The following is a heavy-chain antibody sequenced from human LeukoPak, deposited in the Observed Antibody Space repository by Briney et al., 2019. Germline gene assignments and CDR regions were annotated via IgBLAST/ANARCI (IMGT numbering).Heavy chain of an antibody. D-gene: IGHD6-19*01. CDR2: IASDGSST. J-gene: IGHJ4*02. Sequence: PGGSLRLSCAASGFTFSSYWMNWVRQAPGKGLVWVSRIASDGSSTTYADSVKGRFSISRDNAKNTLYLQMNSLRVEDTAVYYCASISSGWYWDYWGQGTLVTVSS. CDR1: GFTFSSYW. V-gene: IGHV3-74*01. CDR3: ASISSGWYWDY.